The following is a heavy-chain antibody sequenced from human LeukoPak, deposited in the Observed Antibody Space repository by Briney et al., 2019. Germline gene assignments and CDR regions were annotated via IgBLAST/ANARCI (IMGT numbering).Heavy chain of an antibody. D-gene: IGHD3-3*02. Sequence: GGSLRLSCAASGFTFSSYAMHWVRQAPGKGLEWVAVISYDGSNKYYADSVKGRFTISRDNSKNTLYLQMNSLRAEDTAVYYCARDSNYDYWGQGTLVTVSS. CDR2: ISYDGSNK. CDR3: ARDSNYDY. CDR1: GFTFSSYA. V-gene: IGHV3-30*04. J-gene: IGHJ4*02.